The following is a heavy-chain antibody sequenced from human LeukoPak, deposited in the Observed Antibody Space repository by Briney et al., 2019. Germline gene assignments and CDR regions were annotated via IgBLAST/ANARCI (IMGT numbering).Heavy chain of an antibody. J-gene: IGHJ5*02. CDR3: ARDSSGWYGRVDP. CDR1: GFTFSTYE. V-gene: IGHV3-48*03. D-gene: IGHD6-19*01. Sequence: GGSLRLSCAASGFTFSTYEMNWVRQAPGKGLEWVSYISSSGSNICYADSVKGRFTISRDNAKNSLYLQMHSLRAEDTAVYYCARDSSGWYGRVDPWGQGTLVIVSS. CDR2: ISSSGSNI.